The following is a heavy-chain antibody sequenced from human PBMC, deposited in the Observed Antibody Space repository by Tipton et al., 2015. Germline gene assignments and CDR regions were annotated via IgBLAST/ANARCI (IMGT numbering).Heavy chain of an antibody. CDR2: VYHLGGT. V-gene: IGHV4-39*01. Sequence: TLSLTCTVSGDSISSGSYHWAWIRQPPGKGLEYIGSVYHLGGTLYNPSLQSRVNISIDTSKNQFLLKMDSVTAADTAVYYCARGTPFRFWGRGTLVTVSS. J-gene: IGHJ4*02. CDR1: GDSISSGSYH. D-gene: IGHD2-15*01. CDR3: ARGTPFRF.